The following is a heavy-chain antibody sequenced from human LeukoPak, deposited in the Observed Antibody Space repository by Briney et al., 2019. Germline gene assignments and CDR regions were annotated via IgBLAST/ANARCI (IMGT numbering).Heavy chain of an antibody. D-gene: IGHD3-9*01. CDR1: GVSFSGYY. CDR3: QAEDGIRDFDWSGRGNWFDP. V-gene: IGHV4-34*01. Sequence: SDTRSLTCAVSGVSFSGYYGRWIRQPPGKWLKWIVEINHSESTIYNPFLKSRVTISVDTSKKQFSLKLSSVTAADTAVFFFQAEDGIRDFDWSGRGNWFDPWGQGTLVTVSS. CDR2: INHSEST. J-gene: IGHJ5*02.